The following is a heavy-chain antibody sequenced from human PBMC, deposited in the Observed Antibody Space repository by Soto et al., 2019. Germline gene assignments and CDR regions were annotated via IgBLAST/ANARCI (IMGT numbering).Heavy chain of an antibody. CDR2: CNPAGST. CDR3: ARSAASIGGASYLGA. J-gene: IGHJ5*02. Sequence: PSETLSLTCGVHGGAFSGFFWSWIRLSPGTGLEWIGECNPAGSTNYNPSLKSRLTITADRSTSQVSLRLTSVTAADAAVYVCARSAASIGGASYLGAWGQGTLVTVSS. D-gene: IGHD1-26*01. V-gene: IGHV4-34*01. CDR1: GGAFSGFF.